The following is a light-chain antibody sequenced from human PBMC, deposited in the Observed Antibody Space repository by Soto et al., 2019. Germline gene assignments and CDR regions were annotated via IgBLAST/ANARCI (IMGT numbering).Light chain of an antibody. CDR2: GAS. J-gene: IGKJ1*01. CDR1: QSISSNY. Sequence: EIVLTQSPGTLSLSPGERATLSCRASQSISSNYLAWHQQKPGQAPRLLIYGASNRATGVPDKFSGSGSGTDFTLIIDRLEPEDFAVYYCQQYDNFPRTFGPGTKVEFK. CDR3: QQYDNFPRT. V-gene: IGKV3-20*01.